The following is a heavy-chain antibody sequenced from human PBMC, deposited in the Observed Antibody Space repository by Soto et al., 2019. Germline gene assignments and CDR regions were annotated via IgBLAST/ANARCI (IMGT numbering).Heavy chain of an antibody. CDR1: GFTFSSYW. CDR2: IKQDGSEK. D-gene: IGHD2-2*01. CDR3: AGPEDCSSTSCYGSCFDY. V-gene: IGHV3-7*01. J-gene: IGHJ4*02. Sequence: EVQLVESGGGLVQPGGSLRLSCAASGFTFSSYWMSWVRQAPGKGLEWVANIKQDGSEKYYVDSVKGRFTISRDNAKNSLYLQRNSLRAEDTAVYYCAGPEDCSSTSCYGSCFDYWGQGTLVTVSS.